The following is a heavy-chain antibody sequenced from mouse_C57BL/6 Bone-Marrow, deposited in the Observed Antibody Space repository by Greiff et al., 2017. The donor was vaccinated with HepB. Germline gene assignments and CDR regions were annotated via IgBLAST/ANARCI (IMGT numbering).Heavy chain of an antibody. CDR2: IYPRSGNT. J-gene: IGHJ1*03. CDR3: ARLYYYGPTV. V-gene: IGHV1-81*01. CDR1: GYTFTSYG. D-gene: IGHD1-1*01. Sequence: QVQLQQSGAELARPGASVKLSCKASGYTFTSYGISWVKQRTGQGLEWIGEIYPRSGNTYYNEKFKGKATLTADKSSSTAYMELRSLTSEDSAVYFGARLYYYGPTVWGTGTTVTVSS.